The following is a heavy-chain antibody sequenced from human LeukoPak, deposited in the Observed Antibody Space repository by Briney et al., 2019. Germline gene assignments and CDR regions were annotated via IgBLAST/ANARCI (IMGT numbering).Heavy chain of an antibody. CDR2: IYPGDSDT. D-gene: IGHD2-2*01. J-gene: IGHJ6*02. Sequence: TGESLKISCKGSGYSFTSYWIGWVRQMPGKGLEWMGIIYPGDSDTRYSPSFQGQVTISADKSISTAYLQWSSLKASDTAMYYCARLGRYCSSTSCCYYYYGMDVWGQGTTVTVSS. V-gene: IGHV5-51*01. CDR3: ARLGRYCSSTSCCYYYYGMDV. CDR1: GYSFTSYW.